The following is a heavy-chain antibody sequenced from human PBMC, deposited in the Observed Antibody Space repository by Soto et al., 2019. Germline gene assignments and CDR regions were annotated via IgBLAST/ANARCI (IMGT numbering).Heavy chain of an antibody. D-gene: IGHD3-3*01. J-gene: IGHJ4*02. CDR3: AKGGDYWSGFSPD. CDR2: ISASGGSS. V-gene: IGHV3-23*01. Sequence: GGSLRLSCAASGFTFSDYVMSWVRQAPGKGLEWVSGISASGGSSYDVDSVRGRFTISRDNSKNTLFPQMNSLTDEDTAVYYCAKGGDYWSGFSPDWGQGTLVTVSS. CDR1: GFTFSDYV.